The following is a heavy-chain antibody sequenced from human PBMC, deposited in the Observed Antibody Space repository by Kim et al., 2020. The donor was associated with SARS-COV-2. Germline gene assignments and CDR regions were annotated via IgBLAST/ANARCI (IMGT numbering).Heavy chain of an antibody. CDR2: ISSRSSYI. J-gene: IGHJ4*02. D-gene: IGHD3-10*01. CDR3: ARLYGSGSLGVISAPN. CDR1: GFTFSSYS. Sequence: GGSLRLSCAASGFTFSSYSMNWVRQAPGKGLEWVSSISSRSSYIYYADSVKGRFTISRDNAKNSLYLQMNSLRAEDTAVYYCARLYGSGSLGVISAPNWGQGTLVTVSS. V-gene: IGHV3-21*01.